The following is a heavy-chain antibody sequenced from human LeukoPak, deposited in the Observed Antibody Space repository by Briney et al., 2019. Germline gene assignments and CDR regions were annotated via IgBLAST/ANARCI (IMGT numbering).Heavy chain of an antibody. V-gene: IGHV3-15*01. CDR1: GFTFVNAS. J-gene: IGHJ5*02. CDR2: MKSKPEGGTT. CDR3: TSGNP. Sequence: GGSLRLSCLTSGFTFVNASMSWVRQAPGKGLEWVGLMKSKPEGGTTFYAAPVKDRFSISRDDSRNTLYLQMNSLTIGDTGVYYCTSGNPWGQGTLVTVSS.